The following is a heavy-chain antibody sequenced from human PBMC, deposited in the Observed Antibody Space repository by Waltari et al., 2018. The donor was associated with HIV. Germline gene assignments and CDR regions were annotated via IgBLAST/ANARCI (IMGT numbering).Heavy chain of an antibody. D-gene: IGHD1-1*01. Sequence: EVKLVESGGGLVQPGESLKLSCAASGFTFSRSAIHWVRQAPGKGLDWIGRIRSKANGYTTAYGASVKGRFIISRDDSKNTAYLQMSSLKTEDTALFYCTRLSGNDAFDVWGQGTLVTVSS. CDR2: IRSKANGYTT. J-gene: IGHJ3*01. V-gene: IGHV3-73*02. CDR3: TRLSGNDAFDV. CDR1: GFTFSRSA.